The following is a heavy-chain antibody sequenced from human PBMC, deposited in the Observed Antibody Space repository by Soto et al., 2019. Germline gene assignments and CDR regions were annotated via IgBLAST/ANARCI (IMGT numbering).Heavy chain of an antibody. J-gene: IGHJ6*02. CDR1: GGSISSSNW. V-gene: IGHV4-4*02. CDR2: IYHSGST. Sequence: SETLSLTCAVSGGSISSSNWWSWVRQPPAKGLEWIGEIYHSGSTNYNPSLKSRVTISVDKSKNQFSLKLSSVTAADTAVYYCARDSQPTFGSGSYYNYYGMDVWGQGTTVT. CDR3: ARDSQPTFGSGSYYNYYGMDV. D-gene: IGHD3-10*01.